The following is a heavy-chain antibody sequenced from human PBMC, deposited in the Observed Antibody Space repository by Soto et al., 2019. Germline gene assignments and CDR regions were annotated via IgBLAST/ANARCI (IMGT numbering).Heavy chain of an antibody. J-gene: IGHJ4*02. CDR2: IKSKIDGGTT. CDR1: GFTFSNAW. V-gene: IGHV3-15*01. CDR3: IAYDYIVGSVHYRCGC. D-gene: IGHD3-16*01. Sequence: EVQLVESGGGFVKPGESLRLSCAASGFTFSNAWMSWVRQAPGKGLEWVARIKSKIDGGTTDHAAPVKGRFTISRDDSADTLEQKMNSLETEHTAVYYSIAYDYIVGSVHYRCGCRGQGALVTVST.